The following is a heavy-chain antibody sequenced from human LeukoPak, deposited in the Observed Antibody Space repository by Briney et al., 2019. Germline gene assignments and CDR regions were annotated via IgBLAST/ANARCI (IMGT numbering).Heavy chain of an antibody. V-gene: IGHV3-7*01. CDR2: IKPDGSAQ. J-gene: IGHJ4*02. Sequence: GGSLRLSCATSGFTFSSNWMSWVRHVPGRGLDWVANIKPDGSAQYYAASVKGRFTVSRDNAKNSVYLQMNSLRVEDTAVYYCARGTIFGAGRKHDYWGQGTLVTVSS. CDR3: ARGTIFGAGRKHDY. CDR1: GFTFSSNW. D-gene: IGHD3-3*01.